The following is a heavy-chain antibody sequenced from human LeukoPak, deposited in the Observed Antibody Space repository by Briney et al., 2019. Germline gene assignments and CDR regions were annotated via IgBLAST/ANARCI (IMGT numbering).Heavy chain of an antibody. D-gene: IGHD1-14*01. V-gene: IGHV3-30*02. CDR3: AKDTTPPKAGFDP. J-gene: IGHJ5*02. CDR2: IRYDGSNK. CDR1: GFTFSSYG. Sequence: PGGSLRLSCAAFGFTFSSYGMHWVRQAPGKGLEWVAFIRYDGSNKYYADSVKGRFTISRDNSKNTLYLQMNSLRAEDTAVYYCAKDTTPPKAGFDPWGQGTLVTVSS.